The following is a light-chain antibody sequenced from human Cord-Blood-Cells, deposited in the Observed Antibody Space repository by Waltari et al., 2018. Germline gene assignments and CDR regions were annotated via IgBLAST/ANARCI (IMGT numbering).Light chain of an antibody. CDR2: EGS. Sequence: QSALTQPASVSGPPGQSITISCTGTSSHVGSYNLVSWYQQHPGKAPKLMIYEGSKRPSGVSNRFSGSKSGNTASLTISGLQAEDEADYYCCSYAGSRVFGGGTKLTVL. J-gene: IGLJ2*01. V-gene: IGLV2-23*01. CDR1: SSHVGSYNL. CDR3: CSYAGSRV.